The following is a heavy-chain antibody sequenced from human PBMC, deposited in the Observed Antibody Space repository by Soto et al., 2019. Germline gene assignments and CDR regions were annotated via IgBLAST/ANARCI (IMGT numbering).Heavy chain of an antibody. CDR3: AKGYSSGWSYYYYYYGMDV. V-gene: IGHV3-23*01. CDR1: GFTFSSYA. D-gene: IGHD6-19*01. Sequence: EVQLLESGGGLVQPGGSLRLSCAASGFTFSSYAMSWVRQAPGKGLEWVSAISGSGGSIYYADSVKGRFTISRDNSKNTLYLQMNSLRAEDTAVYYCAKGYSSGWSYYYYYYGMDVWGQGTTVTVSS. CDR2: ISGSGGSI. J-gene: IGHJ6*02.